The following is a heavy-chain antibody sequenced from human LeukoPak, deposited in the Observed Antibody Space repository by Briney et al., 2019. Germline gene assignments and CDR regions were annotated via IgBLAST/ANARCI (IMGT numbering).Heavy chain of an antibody. CDR2: VSSSSGTI. J-gene: IGHJ4*02. V-gene: IGHV3-48*01. CDR3: AGLLVCSTTSCYGVDY. D-gene: IGHD2-2*01. CDR1: GFTFSTSS. Sequence: GGSLRLSCVASGFTFSTSSKNWVRQAPGKGLEWISYVSSSSGTIYYADSVKGRFTISRDNARNSLYLQMSSLRAEDTAVYYCAGLLVCSTTSCYGVDYWGQGTLVTVSS.